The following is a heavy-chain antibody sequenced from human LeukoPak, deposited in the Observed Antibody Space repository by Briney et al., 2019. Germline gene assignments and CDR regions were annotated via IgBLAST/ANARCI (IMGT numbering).Heavy chain of an antibody. CDR2: ISPSGGST. D-gene: IGHD3-10*01. CDR3: ARDLLNKPAITMVRGVIIIGDNWFDP. Sequence: ASVKVSCKAFGYTFTSNYMHWVRQAPGQGPEWMGVISPSGGSTTYAQKFQGRVTMTRDTSTSTVYMELSSLRSEDTAVYYCARDLLNKPAITMVRGVIIIGDNWFDPWGQGTLVTVSS. J-gene: IGHJ5*02. CDR1: GYTFTSNY. V-gene: IGHV1-46*01.